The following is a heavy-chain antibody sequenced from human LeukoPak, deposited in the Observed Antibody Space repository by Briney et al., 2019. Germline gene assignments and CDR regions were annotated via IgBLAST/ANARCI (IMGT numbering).Heavy chain of an antibody. J-gene: IGHJ4*02. D-gene: IGHD6-19*01. Sequence: GGSLRLSCAASGFTFSSYGMHWVRQAPGKGLEWVAVISYDGSNKYYADSVKGRFTISRDNSKNTLYLKMSSLRAEDTAVYYCAKDHSSGWYNFDYWGQGTLVTVSS. CDR3: AKDHSSGWYNFDY. CDR1: GFTFSSYG. CDR2: ISYDGSNK. V-gene: IGHV3-30*18.